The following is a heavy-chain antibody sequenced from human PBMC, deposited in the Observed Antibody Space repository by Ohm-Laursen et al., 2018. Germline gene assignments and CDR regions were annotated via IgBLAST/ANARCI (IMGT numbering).Heavy chain of an antibody. CDR2: FKSDGSST. CDR1: GFTLSSYW. CDR3: AKSDWFDP. V-gene: IGHV3-74*01. Sequence: SLRLSCAASGFTLSSYWMHWVRQAPGKGLVWVSRFKSDGSSTSYADSVKGRFTISRDNAKNTLYLQMNSLRTEDTAVYNCAKSDWFDPWGQGTLVTVSS. J-gene: IGHJ5*02.